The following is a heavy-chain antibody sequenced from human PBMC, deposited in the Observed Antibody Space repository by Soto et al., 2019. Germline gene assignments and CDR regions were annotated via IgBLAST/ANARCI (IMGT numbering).Heavy chain of an antibody. J-gene: IGHJ4*02. V-gene: IGHV3-30*18. CDR2: ISYDGSNK. Sequence: GGSLRLSCAASGFTFSSYGMHWVRQAPGKGLEWVAVISYDGSNKYYADSVKGRFTISRDNSKNTLYLQMNSLRAEDTAVYYCAKDSNPITMIVVVITSVDYWGQGTLVTVSS. CDR1: GFTFSSYG. D-gene: IGHD3-22*01. CDR3: AKDSNPITMIVVVITSVDY.